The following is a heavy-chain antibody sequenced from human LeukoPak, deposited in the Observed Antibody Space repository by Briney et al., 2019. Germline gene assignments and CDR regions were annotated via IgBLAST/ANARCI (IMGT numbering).Heavy chain of an antibody. CDR1: GFTFSSYA. J-gene: IGHJ4*02. V-gene: IGHV3-66*01. CDR3: ARYSGTFSNSYFDC. CDR2: IYSGRST. Sequence: PGGSLRLSCVASGFTFSSYAMSWVRQAPGKGLEWVSLIYSGRSTYYADSVKGRFIISRDNSKNTLYLQMNSLRAEDTAVYYCARYSGTFSNSYFDCWGQGTLVTVSS. D-gene: IGHD1-26*01.